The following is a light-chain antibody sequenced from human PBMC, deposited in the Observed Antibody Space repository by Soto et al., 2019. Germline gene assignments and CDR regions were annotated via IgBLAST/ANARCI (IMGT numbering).Light chain of an antibody. CDR3: SSYTSDTTHVV. V-gene: IGLV2-14*03. J-gene: IGLJ2*01. Sequence: QSALTQPASVSGSPGQSITISCTGSSSDVGLYNYVSWYQQHPGKAPKLMIYDVNDRPSGVSDRFSGPKSGNTASLTISGLQADDEADYFCSSYTSDTTHVVFGGGTKLTVL. CDR2: DVN. CDR1: SSDVGLYNY.